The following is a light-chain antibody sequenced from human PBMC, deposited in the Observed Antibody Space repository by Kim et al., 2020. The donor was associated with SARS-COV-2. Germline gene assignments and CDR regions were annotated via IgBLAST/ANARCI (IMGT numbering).Light chain of an antibody. CDR1: SSDIGSRNY. V-gene: IGLV2-14*03. J-gene: IGLJ1*01. Sequence: QSALTQPASVSGSPGQSIIISCTGSSSDIGSRNYVSWYQQYPGKAPNLMIYDVSRRPSGVSNRLSGSKSGNTASLTISGLQAEDEADYYCSSFTSSISYVFGTGTKVTVL. CDR3: SSFTSSISYV. CDR2: DVS.